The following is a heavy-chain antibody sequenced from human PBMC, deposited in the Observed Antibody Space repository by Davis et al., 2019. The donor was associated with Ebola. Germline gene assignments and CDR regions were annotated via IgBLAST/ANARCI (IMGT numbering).Heavy chain of an antibody. CDR1: GYTFTSYA. CDR3: ARTPTVTTDTPYYYGMDV. V-gene: IGHV1-3*01. Sequence: ASVKVSCKASGYTFTSYAMHWVRQAPGQRLEWMGRINAGNGNTNYSQKFQGRVTITRDTSASTAYMELSSLRSEDTAVYYCARTPTVTTDTPYYYGMDVWGQGTTVTVSS. D-gene: IGHD4-17*01. J-gene: IGHJ6*02. CDR2: INAGNGNT.